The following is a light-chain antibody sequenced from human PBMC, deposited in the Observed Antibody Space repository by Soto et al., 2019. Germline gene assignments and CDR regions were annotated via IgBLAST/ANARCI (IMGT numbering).Light chain of an antibody. CDR2: SNN. CDR3: ASWDDRLGAVI. CDR1: SSNIGGTNY. V-gene: IGLV1-47*02. Sequence: QSVLTQPPSVSEAPRQRVTISCSGSSSNIGGTNYAYWYQQLPGAAPKLLMHSNNLRPSGVPERISGSKFGTAASLAISGLRSEDEAVYYCASWDDRLGAVIFGGGTKVTVL. J-gene: IGLJ2*01.